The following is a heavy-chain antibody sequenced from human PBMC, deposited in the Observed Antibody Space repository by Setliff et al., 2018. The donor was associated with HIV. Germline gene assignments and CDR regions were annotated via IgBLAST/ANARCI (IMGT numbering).Heavy chain of an antibody. D-gene: IGHD3-22*01. CDR1: GYSFTSYW. J-gene: IGHJ5*02. Sequence: PGESLKISCKGSGYSFTSYWIGWVRQMPGKGLEWMGIIYPGDSDTRYSPSFQGQVTFSADKSMNTAYLQWRSLKASDTAIYYCARVRSYDTSGYYPNWFDPWGQGTLVTVSS. CDR3: ARVRSYDTSGYYPNWFDP. V-gene: IGHV5-51*01. CDR2: IYPGDSDT.